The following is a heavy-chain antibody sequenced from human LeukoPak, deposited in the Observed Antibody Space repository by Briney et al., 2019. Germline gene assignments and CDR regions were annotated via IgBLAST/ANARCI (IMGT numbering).Heavy chain of an antibody. CDR1: GGSTSNFY. V-gene: IGHV4-59*08. Sequence: SETLSLTCTVSGGSTSNFYWSWIRQPPGKGLEWIGSIYYSGNTNYNPSLKSRVTISVDTSKNQFSLMLSSVTAADTAVYYCARHSSSYYDFDYWGQGTLVTVSS. D-gene: IGHD6-13*01. CDR3: ARHSSSYYDFDY. CDR2: IYYSGNT. J-gene: IGHJ4*02.